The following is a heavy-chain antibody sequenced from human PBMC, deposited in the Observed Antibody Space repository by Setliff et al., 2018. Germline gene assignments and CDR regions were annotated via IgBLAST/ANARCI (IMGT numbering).Heavy chain of an antibody. CDR1: GYTFTAYY. J-gene: IGHJ3*02. V-gene: IGHV1-2*02. D-gene: IGHD6-19*01. CDR3: ARVGGYASAWHGIEAFDI. Sequence: ASVKVSCKASGYTFTAYYIHWVRQAPGQGLEWMGWINPNAGNINYIQKFQGRVTMTRDTSISTAYMELNRLTYDDTAVYYCARVGGYASAWHGIEAFDIWGQGTKVTVSS. CDR2: INPNAGNI.